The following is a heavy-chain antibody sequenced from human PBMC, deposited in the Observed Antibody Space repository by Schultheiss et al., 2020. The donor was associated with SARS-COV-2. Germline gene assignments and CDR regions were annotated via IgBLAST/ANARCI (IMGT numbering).Heavy chain of an antibody. CDR3: AGQAYALFDP. CDR1: GFTFSNYW. J-gene: IGHJ5*02. Sequence: GGSLRLSCTASGFTFSNYWMHWVRQAPGKGLVWVADIKCDGSEKYYVDSVKGRFTISRDNARNSLYLDMNSLRAEDTAVYYCAGQAYALFDPWGQGTLVTVSS. V-gene: IGHV3-7*03. CDR2: IKCDGSEK. D-gene: IGHD2-2*01.